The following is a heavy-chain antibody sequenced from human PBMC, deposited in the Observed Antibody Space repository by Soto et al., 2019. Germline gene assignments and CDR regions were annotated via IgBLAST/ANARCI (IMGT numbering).Heavy chain of an antibody. CDR3: ANAAGVLLWFGGTYCYYGMDV. D-gene: IGHD3-10*01. J-gene: IGHJ6*02. CDR2: ISYDGSNK. Sequence: QVQLVESGGGVVRPGRSLRLSCAASGFTFSSYGMHWVRKAPGKGLEWVTVISYDGSNKYYADSVKGRFTTSRDNSKNTLYLLMNSLRAEDTAVYYCANAAGVLLWFGGTYCYYGMDVWGQGTTVTVSS. CDR1: GFTFSSYG. V-gene: IGHV3-30*18.